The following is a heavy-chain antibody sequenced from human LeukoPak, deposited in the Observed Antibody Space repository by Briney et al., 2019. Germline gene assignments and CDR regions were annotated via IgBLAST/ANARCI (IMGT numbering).Heavy chain of an antibody. CDR1: GFTFSSYE. V-gene: IGHV3-48*03. Sequence: PGGSLRLSCAASGFTFSSYEMNWVRQAPGKGLEWVSYISSSGSTIYYADSVKGRFTISRDNAKNSLYLQMNSLRAEDTAVYYCARVGALDYYMDVWGKGTTVTISS. CDR2: ISSSGSTI. CDR3: ARVGALDYYMDV. J-gene: IGHJ6*03.